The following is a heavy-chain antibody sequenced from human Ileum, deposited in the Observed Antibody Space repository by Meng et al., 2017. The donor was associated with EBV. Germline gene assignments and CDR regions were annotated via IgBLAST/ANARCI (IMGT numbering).Heavy chain of an antibody. CDR1: GGSISRSDW. CDR2: TSHSGST. Sequence: QLQLQGSGPGLVKPSETLSLTCAVSGGSISRSDWWSWVRQPPGKGLEWIGETSHSGSTNYSPSLKSRVTISLDKSKNQLSLKLNSVTAADTAVYYCASSDYYRSDYWGQGTLVTVSS. CDR3: ASSDYYRSDY. D-gene: IGHD3-22*01. J-gene: IGHJ4*02. V-gene: IGHV4-4*02.